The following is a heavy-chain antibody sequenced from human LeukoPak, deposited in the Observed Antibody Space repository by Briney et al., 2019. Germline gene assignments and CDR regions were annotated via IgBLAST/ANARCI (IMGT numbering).Heavy chain of an antibody. D-gene: IGHD6-13*01. Sequence: GGSLRLSCAVSGFTFSSYWMSWVRQAPGKGLEWVANIKQDGSEKYYVDSVKGRFTISRDNAKNSLYLHMNSLRAEDTAVYYCARALSSRSRYDWFDPWGQGTLVTVSS. V-gene: IGHV3-7*03. CDR3: ARALSSRSRYDWFDP. J-gene: IGHJ5*02. CDR2: IKQDGSEK. CDR1: GFTFSSYW.